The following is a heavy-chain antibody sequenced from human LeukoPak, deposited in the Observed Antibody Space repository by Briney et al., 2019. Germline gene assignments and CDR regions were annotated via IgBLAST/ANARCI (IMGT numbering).Heavy chain of an antibody. J-gene: IGHJ4*02. CDR1: GFTVSSNY. CDR2: IYSGGST. CDR3: AKSAKSPGPPA. Sequence: GGSLRLSCAASGFTVSSNYMSWVRQAPGKGLEWVSIIYSGGSTYYADSVKGRFTISRDNSKNTLYLQMNSLRVEDTAVYYCAKSAKSPGPPAWGQGTLVTVSS. V-gene: IGHV3-53*01.